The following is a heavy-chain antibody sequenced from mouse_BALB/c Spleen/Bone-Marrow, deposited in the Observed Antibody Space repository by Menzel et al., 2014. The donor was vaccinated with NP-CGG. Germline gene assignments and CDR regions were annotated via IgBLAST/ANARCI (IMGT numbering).Heavy chain of an antibody. Sequence: EVMLVESGGGLVQPGGSRKLSCAASGFTFSSFGMHWVRQAPEKGLEWVAYISSGSSTIFYADTVKGRFTVSRDNPKNTLFPQMTSLRSEDTAMYYCTRGGNWDDFDYWGQGTTLTVSS. CDR2: ISSGSSTI. CDR1: GFTFSSFG. J-gene: IGHJ2*01. CDR3: TRGGNWDDFDY. D-gene: IGHD4-1*01. V-gene: IGHV5-17*02.